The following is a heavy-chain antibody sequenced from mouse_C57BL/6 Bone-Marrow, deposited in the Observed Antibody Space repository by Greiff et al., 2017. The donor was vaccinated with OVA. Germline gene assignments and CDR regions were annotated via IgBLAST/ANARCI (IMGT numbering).Heavy chain of an antibody. V-gene: IGHV5-6*01. CDR2: ISSGGSYT. CDR1: GFTFSSYG. CDR3: ARRDYYGSRDYAMDY. J-gene: IGHJ4*01. Sequence: EVQLVESGGDLVKPGGSLKLSCAASGFTFSSYGMSWVRQTPDKRLEWVATISSGGSYTYYPDSVKGRFTISRDNAKNTLYLQMSSLKSEDTAMYYCARRDYYGSRDYAMDYWGQGTSVTVSS. D-gene: IGHD1-1*01.